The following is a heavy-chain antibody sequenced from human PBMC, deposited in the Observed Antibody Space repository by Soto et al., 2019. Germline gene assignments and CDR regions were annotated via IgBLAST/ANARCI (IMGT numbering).Heavy chain of an antibody. V-gene: IGHV3-30-3*01. J-gene: IGHJ4*02. CDR2: ISYEGSNK. Sequence: QVQLVESGGGVVQPGRSLRLSCAASGFTFSTYAIHWVRQAPGKGLEWVAVISYEGSNKYYADSVKGRFTISRDNSKNTLFLQMNSLRAEDTAVYYCATRDYWGQGTLVTVSS. CDR1: GFTFSTYA. CDR3: ATRDY.